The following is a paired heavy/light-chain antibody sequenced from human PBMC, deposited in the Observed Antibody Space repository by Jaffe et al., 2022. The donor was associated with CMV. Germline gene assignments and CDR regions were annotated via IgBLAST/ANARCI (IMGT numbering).Heavy chain of an antibody. CDR3: VRSGSLLHYIDS. V-gene: IGHV1-3*01. CDR1: GYDFNTYP. J-gene: IGHJ4*02. D-gene: IGHD2-15*01. CDR2: VHPGFGIT. Sequence: QVLLVQSGAEMKKPGASVKVSCKASGYDFNTYPLHWVRQAPGQRLEWMGWVHPGFGITKYSQKFQDRVVISRDTSATTVYMELSGLRIEDTAIYFCVRSGSLLHYIDSWGQGTLVTVSS.
Light chain of an antibody. CDR1: QGIRNG. V-gene: IGKV1-NL1*01. J-gene: IGKJ4*01. CDR2: AAS. Sequence: DIQMTQSPSSLSASVGDRVTITCRASQGIRNGLAWYQQQPGKAPKLLVFAASRLASGVPSRFSGDGSEANYTLTISRLQPEDFATYFCQQYYETPPLTFGGGTKVEVK. CDR3: QQYYETPPLT.